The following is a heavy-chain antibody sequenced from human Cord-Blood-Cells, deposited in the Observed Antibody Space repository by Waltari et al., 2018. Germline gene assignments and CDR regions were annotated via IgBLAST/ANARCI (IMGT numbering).Heavy chain of an antibody. D-gene: IGHD6-13*01. V-gene: IGHV1-3*01. CDR1: GYTLTSCA. Sequence: HVQLVQSGAEGKKPGASVKASCQAPGYTLTSCAMHCVRPSPGQRLAWLGWNNARNGKKKYSQKFQGRVTITRDTSASTAYMELSSLRSEDTAVYYCARGRMEQQLVNFDYWGQGTLVTVSS. CDR3: ARGRMEQQLVNFDY. J-gene: IGHJ4*02. CDR2: NNARNGKK.